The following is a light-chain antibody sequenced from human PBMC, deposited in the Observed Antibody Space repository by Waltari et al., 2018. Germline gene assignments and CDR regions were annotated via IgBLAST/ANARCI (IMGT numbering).Light chain of an antibody. CDR1: QDIRNY. CDR2: DAS. J-gene: IGKJ4*01. Sequence: GDRVTITCQASQDIRNYLHWYQHKPGKAPALLIYDASKLEIGVPSRFSGSGFGTDFTFTISSLQPEDIATYFCQQSDSLPVTFGGGTKVEIK. V-gene: IGKV1-33*01. CDR3: QQSDSLPVT.